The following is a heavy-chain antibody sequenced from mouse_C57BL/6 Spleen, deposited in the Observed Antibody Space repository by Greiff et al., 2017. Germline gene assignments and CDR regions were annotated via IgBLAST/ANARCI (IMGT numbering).Heavy chain of an antibody. J-gene: IGHJ2*01. CDR3: ARELGREGYFDY. Sequence: DVMLVESGGGLVKPGGSLKLSCAASGFTFSSYAMSWVRQTPEKRLEWVATISDGGSYTYYPDNVKGRFTISRDNAKNNLYLQMSDLKSEDTAMYYCARELGREGYFDYWGQGTTLTVSS. D-gene: IGHD4-1*01. CDR2: ISDGGSYT. CDR1: GFTFSSYA. V-gene: IGHV5-4*01.